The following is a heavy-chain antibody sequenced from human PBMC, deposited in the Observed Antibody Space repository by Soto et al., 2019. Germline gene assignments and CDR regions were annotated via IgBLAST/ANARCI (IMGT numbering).Heavy chain of an antibody. CDR2: IKQDGSEK. J-gene: IGHJ6*02. D-gene: IGHD1-26*01. CDR3: ARGEGAGLFGMDV. Sequence: LRLSCEASGFMFSDYWMTWVRQAPGKGLEWVANIKQDGSEKYYVDSVKGRFTISRDNAKKSLYLQMSSLRAEDTAVYYCARGEGAGLFGMDVWGQGTTVTVSS. V-gene: IGHV3-7*03. CDR1: GFMFSDYW.